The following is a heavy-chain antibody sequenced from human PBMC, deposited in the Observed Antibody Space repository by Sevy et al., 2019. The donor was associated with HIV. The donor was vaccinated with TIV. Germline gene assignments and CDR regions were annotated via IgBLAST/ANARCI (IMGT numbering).Heavy chain of an antibody. D-gene: IGHD3-22*01. CDR1: GGSVSSGSYY. CDR3: ARDRGGYYDSSGYLVRIFDY. CDR2: IYYSGST. V-gene: IGHV4-61*01. J-gene: IGHJ4*02. Sequence: SETLSLTCTVSGGSVSSGSYYWSWIRQPPGKGLEWIGYIYYSGSTNYNPSLKSRVTISVDTSKNQFSLKLSSVTAADTAGYYCARDRGGYYDSSGYLVRIFDYWGQGTLVTVSS.